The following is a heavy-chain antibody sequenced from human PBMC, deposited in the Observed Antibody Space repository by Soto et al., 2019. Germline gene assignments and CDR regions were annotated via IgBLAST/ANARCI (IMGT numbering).Heavy chain of an antibody. V-gene: IGHV2-5*01. CDR1: GFSLSTSGRG. Sequence: SGPTLVNPTQTLALTCSFSGFSLSTSGRGVGWIRQPPGKALEWLALIYWNDDERYSPSLKNRLTITKDTSKNQVVLTMTNMDPVDTATYYCAHRGYGDYPRDNWFDPWGQGTLVTVSS. J-gene: IGHJ5*02. CDR3: AHRGYGDYPRDNWFDP. CDR2: IYWNDDE. D-gene: IGHD4-17*01.